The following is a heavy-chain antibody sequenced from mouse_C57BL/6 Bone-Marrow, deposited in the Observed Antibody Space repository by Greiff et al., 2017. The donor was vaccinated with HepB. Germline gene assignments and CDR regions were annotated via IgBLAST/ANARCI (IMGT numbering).Heavy chain of an antibody. CDR1: GYTFTSYW. V-gene: IGHV1-69*01. CDR2: IDPSDSYT. D-gene: IGHD2-5*01. Sequence: VQLQQSGAELVMPGASVKLSCKASGYTFTSYWMHWVKQRPGQGLEWIGEIDPSDSYTNYNQKFKGKSTLTVDKSSSTAYMQLSSLTSEDSAVYYCARGAGSKDYFDYWGQGTTLTVSS. CDR3: ARGAGSKDYFDY. J-gene: IGHJ2*01.